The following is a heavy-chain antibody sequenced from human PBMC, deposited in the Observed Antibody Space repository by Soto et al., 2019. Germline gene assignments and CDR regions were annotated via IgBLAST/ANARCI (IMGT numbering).Heavy chain of an antibody. CDR3: ARGGITRGNIVVVVAAREHDNWLDP. CDR1: GYTFTSYY. J-gene: IGHJ5*02. CDR2: INPSGGST. Sequence: GASVKVSCKASGYTFTSYYMHWVRQAPGQGLEWMGIINPSGGSTSYAQKFQGRVTMTRDTSTSTVYMELSSLRSEDTAVYYCARGGITRGNIVVVVAAREHDNWLDPWGQGTLVTVSS. D-gene: IGHD2-15*01. V-gene: IGHV1-46*01.